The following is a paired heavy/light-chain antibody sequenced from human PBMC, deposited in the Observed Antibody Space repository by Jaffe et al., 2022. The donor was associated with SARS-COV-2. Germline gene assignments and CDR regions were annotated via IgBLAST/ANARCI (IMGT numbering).Heavy chain of an antibody. Sequence: EMQLLESGGGLVQSGGSLRLSCAASGFTFSSYAMGWVRQAPGKGLEWVSVISGTGGSTYFADSVKGRFTISRDNSKDTLYLQMNSLRAEDSALYYCAKVSGWNYGDWFFDLWGRGTLVTVSS. V-gene: IGHV3-23*01. CDR2: ISGTGGST. D-gene: IGHD1-7*01. CDR3: AKVSGWNYGDWFFDL. CDR1: GFTFSSYA. J-gene: IGHJ2*01.
Light chain of an antibody. J-gene: IGKJ4*01. Sequence: DIQMTQSPSSLSASVGDRVTITCRASQGINNYLAWYQQKPGKVPKLLIYAASTLLSGVPSRFSGSGSGTDFTLTISSLQPEDVATFYCQKYNSAPLTFGGGTKVEIK. CDR3: QKYNSAPLT. V-gene: IGKV1-27*01. CDR2: AAS. CDR1: QGINNY.